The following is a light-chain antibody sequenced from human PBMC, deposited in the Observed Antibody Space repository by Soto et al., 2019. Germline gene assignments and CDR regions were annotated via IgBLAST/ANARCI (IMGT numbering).Light chain of an antibody. V-gene: IGKV3-15*01. J-gene: IGKJ1*01. CDR1: QSVNSN. Sequence: EIVMTQSPATLSVYPGERATLSCRASQSVNSNLAWYQQKPGQAPRLLIQGASTRATGIPARYSGSGSGTEFTLIIGGLQSEDFAVYYCQQYNNWPRTFGQGTKV. CDR3: QQYNNWPRT. CDR2: GAS.